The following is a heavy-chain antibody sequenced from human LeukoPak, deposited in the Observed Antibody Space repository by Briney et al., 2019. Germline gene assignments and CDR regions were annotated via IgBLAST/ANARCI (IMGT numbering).Heavy chain of an antibody. Sequence: GASVKVSCKASGGTFSSYAISWVRQAPGQGLEWMGGIIPIFGTANYAQKFQGRVTITADESTSTAYMELSSLRSEDTAVYYCARTPLYCSSTSCLRVSYYYYMDAWGKGTTVTVSS. J-gene: IGHJ6*03. V-gene: IGHV1-69*13. CDR3: ARTPLYCSSTSCLRVSYYYYMDA. D-gene: IGHD2-2*01. CDR1: GGTFSSYA. CDR2: IIPIFGTA.